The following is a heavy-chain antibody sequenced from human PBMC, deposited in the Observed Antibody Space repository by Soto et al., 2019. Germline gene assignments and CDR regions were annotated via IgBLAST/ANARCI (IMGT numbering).Heavy chain of an antibody. J-gene: IGHJ5*02. Sequence: SETLSHTCAVYGGSFSGYYWSWIRQPPGKGLEWIGEINHSGSTNYNPSLKSRVTISVDTSKNQFSLKLSSVTAADTAVYYCARVGFWSGHPEKRLKNSFDPWGQGTLVTLSS. V-gene: IGHV4-34*01. CDR1: GGSFSGYY. CDR3: ARVGFWSGHPEKRLKNSFDP. D-gene: IGHD3-3*01. CDR2: INHSGST.